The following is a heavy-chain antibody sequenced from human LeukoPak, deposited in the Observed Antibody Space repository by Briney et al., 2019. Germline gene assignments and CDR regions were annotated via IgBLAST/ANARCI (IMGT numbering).Heavy chain of an antibody. CDR3: ATNTMVRGVLNY. CDR1: GFTFSSYA. V-gene: IGHV3-64*01. Sequence: GGSLRLSCAASGFTFSSYAMHWVRQAPGKGLEYVSAISSNGGSTYYANSVKGRFTISRDNSKNTLYLQMGSLRAEDMAVYHCATNTMVRGVLNYWGQGTLVTVSS. CDR2: ISSNGGST. J-gene: IGHJ4*02. D-gene: IGHD3-10*01.